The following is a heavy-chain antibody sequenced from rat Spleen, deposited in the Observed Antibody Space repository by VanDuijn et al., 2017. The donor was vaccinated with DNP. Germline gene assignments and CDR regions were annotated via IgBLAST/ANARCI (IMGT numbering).Heavy chain of an antibody. Sequence: EVQLVESGGGLVQPGRSLKLSCAASGFTFSDYYLAWVRQAPKKGLEWVASIGYEGSGIYYGDSVRGRFTVSRDDAKNTLYLQMNSLRSEDTATYYCARYSLIPRVWDYWGQGVMVTVSS. V-gene: IGHV5-22*01. CDR2: IGYEGSGI. CDR1: GFTFSDYY. J-gene: IGHJ2*01. CDR3: ARYSLIPRVWDY. D-gene: IGHD1-2*01.